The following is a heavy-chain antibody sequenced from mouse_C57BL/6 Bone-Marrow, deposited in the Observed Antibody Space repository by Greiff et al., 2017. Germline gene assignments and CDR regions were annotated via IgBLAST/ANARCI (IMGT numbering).Heavy chain of an antibody. Sequence: EVKLLESGPGLVKPSQSLSLTCSVTGYSITSGYYWNWIRQFPGNKLEWMGYISYDGSNNYNPSLKNRISITRDTSKNQFFLKLNSVTTEDTATYYCARDDGSSYYAYWGQGTLVTVSA. CDR2: ISYDGSN. V-gene: IGHV3-6*01. CDR1: GYSITSGYY. D-gene: IGHD1-1*01. J-gene: IGHJ3*01. CDR3: ARDDGSSYYAY.